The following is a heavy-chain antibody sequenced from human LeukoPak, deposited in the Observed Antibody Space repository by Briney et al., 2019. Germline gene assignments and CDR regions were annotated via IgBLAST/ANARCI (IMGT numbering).Heavy chain of an antibody. V-gene: IGHV1-2*02. J-gene: IGHJ4*02. CDR2: IKAESGRT. Sequence: GASVKVSCKASGYMFTDYYLHWVRQAPGQGLEWMGWIKAESGRTHHAQKFQGGVTMTRDTSITTAYMELSRLRSDDTALYYCARGGKYGCSGGSCYSDYWGQGTLVTVSS. D-gene: IGHD2-15*01. CDR1: GYMFTDYY. CDR3: ARGGKYGCSGGSCYSDY.